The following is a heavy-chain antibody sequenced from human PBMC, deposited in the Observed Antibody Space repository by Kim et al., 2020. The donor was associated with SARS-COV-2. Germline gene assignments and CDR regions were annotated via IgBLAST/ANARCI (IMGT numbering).Heavy chain of an antibody. V-gene: IGHV3-11*01. Sequence: MKRRFTSSRDNAKNSLYLQMNSLRAEDTAVYYCAGGSMAFSAAGTRMDVWGQGTTVTVSS. CDR3: AGGSMAFSAAGTRMDV. D-gene: IGHD6-13*01. J-gene: IGHJ6*02.